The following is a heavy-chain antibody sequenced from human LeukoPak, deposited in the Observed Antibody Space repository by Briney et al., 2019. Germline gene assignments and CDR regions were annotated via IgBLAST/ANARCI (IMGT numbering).Heavy chain of an antibody. Sequence: ASVKVSCKASGYTFTTYAMHWVRQAPGQRLEWMGWINAGNGNTEYSQEFQGRVTITRDTSASTAYMELSSLRSEDTAVYYCARVMIMVRGREWFDPWGQGTLVTVSS. V-gene: IGHV1-3*03. D-gene: IGHD3-10*01. CDR3: ARVMIMVRGREWFDP. J-gene: IGHJ5*02. CDR2: INAGNGNT. CDR1: GYTFTTYA.